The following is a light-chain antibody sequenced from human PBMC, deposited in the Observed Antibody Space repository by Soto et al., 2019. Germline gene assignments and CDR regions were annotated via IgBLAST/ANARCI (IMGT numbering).Light chain of an antibody. CDR2: VES. J-gene: IGKJ3*01. CDR3: QPYSSPPRP. V-gene: IGKV3-20*01. Sequence: EIVLTQSPGTLSLSPGERATLSCRASQSVSSSYLAWYQQKPGQAPRLLIYVESRRATGIPDRFSGSGSGTDYTLNISTLEPDDSAIYSCQPYSSPPRPFGHGTTVHIK. CDR1: QSVSSSY.